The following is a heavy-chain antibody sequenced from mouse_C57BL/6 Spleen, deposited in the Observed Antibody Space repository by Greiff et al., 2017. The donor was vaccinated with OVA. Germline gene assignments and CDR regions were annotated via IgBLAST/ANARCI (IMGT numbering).Heavy chain of an antibody. CDR1: GYTFTSYW. CDR3: ARRSNHVDY. CDR2: IYPSDSET. V-gene: IGHV1-61*01. J-gene: IGHJ2*01. Sequence: QVQLQQPGAELVRPGTSVKLSCKASGYTFTSYWMDWVKQRPGQGLEWIGNIYPSDSETHYNQKFKDKATLTVDKSSSTAYMQLSSLTSEDSAVYYCARRSNHVDYWGQGTTLTVSS. D-gene: IGHD2-5*01.